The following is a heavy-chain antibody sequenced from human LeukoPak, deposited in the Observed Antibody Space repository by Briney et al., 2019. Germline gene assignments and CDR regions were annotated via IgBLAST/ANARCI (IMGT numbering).Heavy chain of an antibody. D-gene: IGHD3-22*01. CDR3: ARGTYYYDSSGYYYSPYYFDY. V-gene: IGHV4-30-2*01. J-gene: IGHJ4*02. Sequence: PSETLSLTCAVSGGSISSGGHSWSWIRQPPGTGLEWIGYIYHSGSTYYNPSLKSRVTISVDRSKNQFSLKLSSVTAADTAVYYCARGTYYYDSSGYYYSPYYFDYWGQGTLVTVSS. CDR2: IYHSGST. CDR1: GGSISSGGHS.